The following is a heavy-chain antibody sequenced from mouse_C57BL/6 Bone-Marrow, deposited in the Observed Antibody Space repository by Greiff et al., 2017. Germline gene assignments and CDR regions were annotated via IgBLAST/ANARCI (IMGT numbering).Heavy chain of an antibody. D-gene: IGHD2-10*02. CDR1: GYTFPCYW. CDR2: IDPNSGGT. CDR3: ARIRYGNPYFGY. J-gene: IGHJ2*01. Sequence: VQLQQPGAELVKPGASVKLSCKASGYTFPCYWMHWVQQRPGRGLAWIGWIDPNSGGTKYHEKFTSKATLTVDKPSSTAYMQISSLTSEDSAVYYCARIRYGNPYFGYRGQGATLTFSS. V-gene: IGHV1-72*01.